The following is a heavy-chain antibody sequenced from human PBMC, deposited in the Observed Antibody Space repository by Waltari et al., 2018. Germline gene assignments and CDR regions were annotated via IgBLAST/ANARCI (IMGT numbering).Heavy chain of an antibody. CDR2: IIPIFGTA. D-gene: IGHD6-6*01. J-gene: IGHJ1*01. V-gene: IGHV1-69*08. Sequence: QVQLVQAGAEVKKPGSAVKVSCKASGGTFSRYAISWVRQAPGQGLEWMGRIIPIFGTANYAQKFQGRVTITADKSTSTAYMELSSLRSEDTAVYYCASHYSSSRPFQHWGQGTLVTVSS. CDR3: ASHYSSSRPFQH. CDR1: GGTFSRYA.